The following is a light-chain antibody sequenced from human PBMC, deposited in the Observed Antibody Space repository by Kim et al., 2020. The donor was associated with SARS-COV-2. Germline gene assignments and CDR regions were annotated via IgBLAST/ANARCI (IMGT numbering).Light chain of an antibody. J-gene: IGKJ1*01. CDR1: ASVSGNH. V-gene: IGKV3-20*01. Sequence: EIVLTQSPGTLSLSPGERATLSCRATASVSGNHLAWYQQNPDQAPRLLYYGVYRRATGLPDRFSGSGSATEFTLTIRSLEPEDFAVYYCQQYGDSHRWKLGQGTKVDIK. CDR2: GVY. CDR3: QQYGDSHRWK.